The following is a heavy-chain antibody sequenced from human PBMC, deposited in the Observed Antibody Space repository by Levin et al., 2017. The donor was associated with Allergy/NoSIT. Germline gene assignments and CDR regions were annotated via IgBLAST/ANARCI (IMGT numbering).Heavy chain of an antibody. D-gene: IGHD3-16*01. J-gene: IGHJ4*02. CDR1: GGFISSSY. V-gene: IGHV4-59*08. Sequence: PSETLSLTCTVSGGFISSSYWSWIRQPPGKGLEWIGYMHSSGKNSNNPSLNSRVTISIDTSKNQFSLKLTSVTAADTAMYYCAKSGGGAGLNWGQGTLVTVSS. CDR3: AKSGGGAGLN. CDR2: MHSSGKN.